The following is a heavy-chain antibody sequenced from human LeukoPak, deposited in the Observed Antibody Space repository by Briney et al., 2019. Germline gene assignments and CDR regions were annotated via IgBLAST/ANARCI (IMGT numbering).Heavy chain of an antibody. V-gene: IGHV1-69-2*01. D-gene: IGHD2-2*01. CDR2: VDPEDGET. CDR1: GCTFTDYY. J-gene: IGHJ4*02. CDR3: ARDLGGDIVVVPAAPGLDY. Sequence: GASVKVSCKASGCTFTDYYMHWVQQAPGKGLEWMGRVDPEDGETIYAEKFQGRVTITADTSTDTAYMELSSLRSEDTAVYYCARDLGGDIVVVPAAPGLDYWGQGTLVTVSS.